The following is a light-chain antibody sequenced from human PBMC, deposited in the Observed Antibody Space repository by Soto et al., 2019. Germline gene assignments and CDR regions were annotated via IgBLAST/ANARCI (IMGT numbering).Light chain of an antibody. Sequence: DIQMTQSRSSLSASVGDRVTITCRASQSISNYLNWYQQKPGKAPKFLIYAASSLQSGVPSRFSGRGSGTDFTLTISSLQPEDFAIYYCQQSYSTPLTFGGGTKVEIK. CDR2: AAS. J-gene: IGKJ4*01. CDR3: QQSYSTPLT. CDR1: QSISNY. V-gene: IGKV1-39*01.